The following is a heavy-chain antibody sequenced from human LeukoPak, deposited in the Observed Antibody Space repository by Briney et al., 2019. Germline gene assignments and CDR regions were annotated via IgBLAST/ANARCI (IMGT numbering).Heavy chain of an antibody. CDR3: ARLSDRDPQHWFDP. J-gene: IGHJ5*02. D-gene: IGHD2/OR15-2a*01. CDR2: IYYSGST. V-gene: IGHV4-30-4*01. CDR1: GGSISSGDYY. Sequence: PSETLSLTCTVSGGSISSGDYYWSWIRQPPGKGLEWIGYIYYSGSTYYNPSLKSRVTISVDTSKNQFSLKLGSVTAADTSVYYCARLSDRDPQHWFDPWGQGILVTVSS.